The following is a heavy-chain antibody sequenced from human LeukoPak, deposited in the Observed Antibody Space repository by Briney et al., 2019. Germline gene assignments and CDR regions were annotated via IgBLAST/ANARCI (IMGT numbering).Heavy chain of an antibody. CDR1: GGTFSSYA. V-gene: IGHV1-69*04. J-gene: IGHJ4*02. CDR2: IIPILGIA. CDR3: ARDPQDGYNLGY. D-gene: IGHD5-12*01. Sequence: SVKVSCKASGGTFSSYAISWVRQAPGQGLEWMGRIIPILGIANYAQKFQGRVTITADKFTSTAYMELSSLRSEDTAVYYCARDPQDGYNLGYWGQGTLVTVSS.